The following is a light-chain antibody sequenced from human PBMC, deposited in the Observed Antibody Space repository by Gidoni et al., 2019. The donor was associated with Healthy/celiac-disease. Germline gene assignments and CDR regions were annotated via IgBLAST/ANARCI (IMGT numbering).Light chain of an antibody. CDR1: QSVLYSSNNKNY. V-gene: IGKV4-1*01. Sequence: IVMTPSPASLAVSLGERATINCKSSQSVLYSSNNKNYLAWYQQKPGQPPKLLIYWASTRESGVPDRVSGSGSGTDFTLTISSLQAEDVAVYYCQQYYSTPRLTFXGXTKVEIK. CDR3: QQYYSTPRLT. CDR2: WAS. J-gene: IGKJ4*01.